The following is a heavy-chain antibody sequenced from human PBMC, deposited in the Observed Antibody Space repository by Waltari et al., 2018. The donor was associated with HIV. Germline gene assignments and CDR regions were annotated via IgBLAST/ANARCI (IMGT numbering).Heavy chain of an antibody. D-gene: IGHD5-12*01. Sequence: QVQLQESGPGLVKPSQTLSLTCTVSGGSSSSGSYPWRWLRQPAGKGLEWIGRLYTRGSTDYNPSLKSRATISGDTSKNQFSLKLSSVTAADTAVYYCARAVVGGYDLGNNWFDPWGQGTLVTVSS. CDR1: GGSSSSGSYP. V-gene: IGHV4-61*02. J-gene: IGHJ5*02. CDR2: LYTRGST. CDR3: ARAVVGGYDLGNNWFDP.